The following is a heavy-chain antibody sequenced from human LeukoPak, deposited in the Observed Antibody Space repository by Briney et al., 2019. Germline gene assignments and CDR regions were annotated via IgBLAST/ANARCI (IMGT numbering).Heavy chain of an antibody. J-gene: IGHJ4*02. CDR3: AKDRAVAGTTAGFDY. CDR2: IWYDGSNK. CDR1: GFTFSSYG. D-gene: IGHD6-19*01. Sequence: GGSLRLSCAASGFTFSSYGMYWVRQAPGKGLEWVAVIWYDGSNKYYADSVKGRFTISRDNSKNTLYLQMNSLRAEDTAVYYCAKDRAVAGTTAGFDYWGQGTLVTVSS. V-gene: IGHV3-33*06.